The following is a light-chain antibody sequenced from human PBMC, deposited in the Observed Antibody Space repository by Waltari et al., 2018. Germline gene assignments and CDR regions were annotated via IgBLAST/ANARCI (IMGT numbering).Light chain of an antibody. V-gene: IGKV3-20*01. CDR2: GAS. CDR1: QSVSSNY. Sequence: EIVLTQSPGTLSLSPGERASLSCRASQSVSSNYLAWYRQKPGQAPRLLIYGASSRATGIPDRFSGSGSGTDFTLTISRLEPEDFAVYYCQQYGSSPRTCGQGTKVEIK. CDR3: QQYGSSPRT. J-gene: IGKJ1*01.